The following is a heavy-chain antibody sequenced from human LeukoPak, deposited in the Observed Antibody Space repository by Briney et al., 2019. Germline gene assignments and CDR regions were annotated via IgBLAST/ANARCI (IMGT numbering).Heavy chain of an antibody. V-gene: IGHV1-2*04. CDR3: ARALQLVSHSDY. Sequence: GASVKVSCKASGYTFTGYYMHWVRQAPGQGLEWMGWNNPNSGGTNYAQKFQGWVTMTRDTSISTAYMELSRLRSDDTAVYYCARALQLVSHSDYWGQGTLVTVSS. CDR2: NNPNSGGT. D-gene: IGHD6-6*01. CDR1: GYTFTGYY. J-gene: IGHJ4*02.